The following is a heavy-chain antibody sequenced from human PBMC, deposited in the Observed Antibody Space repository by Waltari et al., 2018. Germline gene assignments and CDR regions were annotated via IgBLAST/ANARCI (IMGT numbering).Heavy chain of an antibody. V-gene: IGHV4-39*01. CDR2: TYYSGST. J-gene: IGHJ3*02. Sequence: QLQLQESGPGLVKPSETLSLTCTVSGGSISSSSYYWGWIRQPPGEGLAWIGSTYYSGSTYYNPSLKSRVTISVDTSKNQFSLKLSSVTAADTAVYYCARRDWVPPRDAFDIWGQGTMVTVSS. CDR1: GGSISSSSYY. D-gene: IGHD3-9*01. CDR3: ARRDWVPPRDAFDI.